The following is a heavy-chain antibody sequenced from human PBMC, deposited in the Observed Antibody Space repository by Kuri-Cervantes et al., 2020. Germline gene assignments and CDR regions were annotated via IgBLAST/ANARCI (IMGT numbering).Heavy chain of an antibody. CDR3: AHIGYYYGSGSLSWYFDY. CDR1: GFSLSTSGVG. J-gene: IGHJ4*02. Sequence: SGPTLVKPTQTLTLTCTFSGFSLSTSGVGVGWIRQPPGKALEWLALIYWDDDKRYSPSLTSRLTITKDTSKNQVVLTMTNMDPVDTATYYCAHIGYYYGSGSLSWYFDYWGQGTLVTVSS. CDR2: IYWDDDK. D-gene: IGHD3-10*01. V-gene: IGHV2-5*02.